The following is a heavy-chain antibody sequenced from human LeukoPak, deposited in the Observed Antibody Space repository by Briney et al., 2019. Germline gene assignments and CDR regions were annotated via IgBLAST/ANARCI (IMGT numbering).Heavy chain of an antibody. CDR2: IYYSGST. V-gene: IGHV4-59*01. CDR3: ARGGYYDSSGHAFDI. D-gene: IGHD3-22*01. Sequence: SETLSLTCTVSGGSISSYYWSWIRQPPGKGPEWIGYIYYSGSTNYNPSLKSRVTISVDTSKNQFSLKLSSVTAADTAVYYCARGGYYDSSGHAFDIWGQGTMVTVSS. J-gene: IGHJ3*02. CDR1: GGSISSYY.